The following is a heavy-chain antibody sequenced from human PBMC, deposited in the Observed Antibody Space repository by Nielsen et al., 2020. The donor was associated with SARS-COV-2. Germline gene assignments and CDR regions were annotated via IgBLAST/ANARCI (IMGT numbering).Heavy chain of an antibody. CDR3: VRERNNYGWGLDY. D-gene: IGHD3-10*01. Sequence: GGSLRLSCVASGFTFSSYSMNWVRQAPGKGLEWVSSISSSNSYIYYADSVKGRFTISRDNAKNSLYLQMNSLRAEDTAVFYCVRERNNYGWGLDYWGQGTLVTVSS. CDR1: GFTFSSYS. J-gene: IGHJ4*02. V-gene: IGHV3-21*01. CDR2: ISSSNSYI.